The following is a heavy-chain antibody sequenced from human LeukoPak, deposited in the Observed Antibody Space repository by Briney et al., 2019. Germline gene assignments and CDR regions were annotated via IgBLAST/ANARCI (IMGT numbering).Heavy chain of an antibody. V-gene: IGHV4-34*01. CDR2: INHSGST. Sequence: PSETLSLTCAVYGGSFSGYYWSWIRQPPGKGLEWIGEINHSGSTNYNPSLKSRVTISIGTSKNEFSLKLTSVIAADTAVYFCAREANYYGSGSYFEGTFDYWGQGSLVTVSS. CDR1: GGSFSGYY. D-gene: IGHD3-10*01. J-gene: IGHJ4*02. CDR3: AREANYYGSGSYFEGTFDY.